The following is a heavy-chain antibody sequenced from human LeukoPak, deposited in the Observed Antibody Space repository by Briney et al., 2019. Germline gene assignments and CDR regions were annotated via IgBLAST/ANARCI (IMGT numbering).Heavy chain of an antibody. CDR2: ISGSGGST. D-gene: IGHD3-22*01. J-gene: IGHJ4*02. CDR3: ARASRDSSGWYFDY. V-gene: IGHV3-23*01. Sequence: GGSLRLSCAASGFTFSSYAMSWVRQAPGKGLEWVSAISGSGGSTYYADSVKGRFTISRDNSKNTLYLQMNSLRAEDTAVYYCARASRDSSGWYFDYWGQGTLVTVSS. CDR1: GFTFSSYA.